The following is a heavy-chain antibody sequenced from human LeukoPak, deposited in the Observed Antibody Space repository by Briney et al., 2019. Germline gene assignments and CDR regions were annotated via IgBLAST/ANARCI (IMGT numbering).Heavy chain of an antibody. Sequence: PSETLSLTRTVSGGSISSYYWSWIRQPPGKGLEWIGYIYYSGSTNYNPSLKSRVTISVDTSKNQFSLKLSSVTAADTAVYYCARLPYYYDSSLYYYYYGMDVWGQGTTVTVSS. J-gene: IGHJ6*02. CDR3: ARLPYYYDSSLYYYYYGMDV. CDR2: IYYSGST. V-gene: IGHV4-59*08. CDR1: GGSISSYY. D-gene: IGHD3-22*01.